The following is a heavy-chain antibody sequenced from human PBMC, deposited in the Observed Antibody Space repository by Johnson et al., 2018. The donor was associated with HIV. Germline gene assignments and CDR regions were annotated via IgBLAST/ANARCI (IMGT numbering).Heavy chain of an antibody. Sequence: QVHLVESGGGLVKPGGSLRLSCAASGITFSDYYMSWIRQAPGKGLEWVSYISSSSTIYYADSVKGRFTVSRDNAKNSLYLQMKSLRAEDTALYYCTRTLKWELGLPDWDAFDIWGQGTMVTVSS. J-gene: IGHJ3*02. CDR2: ISSSSTI. V-gene: IGHV3-11*01. CDR1: GITFSDYY. D-gene: IGHD1-26*01. CDR3: TRTLKWELGLPDWDAFDI.